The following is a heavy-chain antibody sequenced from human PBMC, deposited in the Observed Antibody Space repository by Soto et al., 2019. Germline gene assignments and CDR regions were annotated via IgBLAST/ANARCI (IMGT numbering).Heavy chain of an antibody. D-gene: IGHD6-19*01. CDR2: IRQDGSDK. J-gene: IGHJ4*02. Sequence: EVQLVESGGGLVQPGGSLRLSCAASGFTFSSDWMSWVRQAPGKGLEWVANIRQDGSDKYYVDSVKGRFTISRDNSKNSLELQMNSLRAEDTAIYYCASPQQWLGQRGDFDYWGQGTLVTVSS. CDR3: ASPQQWLGQRGDFDY. CDR1: GFTFSSDW. V-gene: IGHV3-7*05.